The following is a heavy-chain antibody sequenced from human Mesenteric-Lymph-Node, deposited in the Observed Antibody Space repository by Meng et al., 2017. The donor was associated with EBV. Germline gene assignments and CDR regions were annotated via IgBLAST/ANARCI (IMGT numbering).Heavy chain of an antibody. CDR3: TRDPSLYSNHGGFDY. Sequence: QVPPQESGPGHVTASETLVLTCTVCGGSVSSGTYYLNWIRQPPGKGLEWIGYIYYSGSTNYNPSLKSRVSISVDTSKNQFSLKLSSVTAADTAVYYCTRDPSLYSNHGGFDYWGQGILVTVSS. J-gene: IGHJ4*02. V-gene: IGHV4-61*01. CDR2: IYYSGST. CDR1: GGSVSSGTYY. D-gene: IGHD4-11*01.